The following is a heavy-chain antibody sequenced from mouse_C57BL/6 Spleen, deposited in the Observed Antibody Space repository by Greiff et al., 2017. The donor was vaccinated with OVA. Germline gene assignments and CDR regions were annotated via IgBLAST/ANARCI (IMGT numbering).Heavy chain of an antibody. CDR2: INPYNGDT. CDR1: GYSFTGYF. D-gene: IGHD2-4*01. CDR3: ARDGGDYDRAWFAY. V-gene: IGHV1-37*01. Sequence: EVQLQQSGPELVKPGASVKISCKASGYSFTGYFMNWVKQSPGKSLEWIGRINPYNGDTFYNQKFKGKATLTVDTSSSTAPMELLRLTSEDIAVYYCARDGGDYDRAWFAYWGQGTLVTVSA. J-gene: IGHJ3*01.